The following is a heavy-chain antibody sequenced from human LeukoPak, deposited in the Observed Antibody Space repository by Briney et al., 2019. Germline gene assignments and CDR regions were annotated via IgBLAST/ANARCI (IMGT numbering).Heavy chain of an antibody. Sequence: PGGSLRLSCAASGFTFNNYSMNWVRQAPGKWLEWVSSISSSSSYIYYADSVKGRFTISRDNAKNSLFLHMNSLGAEDAAVYYCAREINLVGAINYWGQGTLVTVSS. CDR1: GFTFNNYS. V-gene: IGHV3-21*01. CDR3: AREINLVGAINY. D-gene: IGHD1-26*01. CDR2: ISSSSSYI. J-gene: IGHJ4*02.